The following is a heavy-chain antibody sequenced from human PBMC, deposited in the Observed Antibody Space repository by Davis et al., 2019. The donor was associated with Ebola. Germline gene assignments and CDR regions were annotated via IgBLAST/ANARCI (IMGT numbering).Heavy chain of an antibody. J-gene: IGHJ6*02. CDR3: ARDKPYSSSWYDVGLGGGGYYYYGMDV. V-gene: IGHV3-21*01. CDR1: GFTFSSYS. CDR2: ISSSSSYI. D-gene: IGHD6-13*01. Sequence: GESLKISCAASGFTFSSYSMNWVRQAPGKGLEWVSSISSSSSYIYYADSVKGRFTISRDNAKNSLYLQMNSLRAEDTAVYYCARDKPYSSSWYDVGLGGGGYYYYGMDVWGQGTTVTVSS.